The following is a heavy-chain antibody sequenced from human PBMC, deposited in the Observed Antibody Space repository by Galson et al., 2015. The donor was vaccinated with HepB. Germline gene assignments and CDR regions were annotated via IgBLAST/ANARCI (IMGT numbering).Heavy chain of an antibody. CDR2: VNPSGGST. D-gene: IGHD6-19*01. V-gene: IGHV1-46*01. J-gene: IGHJ4*02. Sequence: SVKVSCKASGYTFINYFIHWVRQAPGQGLEWMGIVNPSGGSTDYAQKFQGRVTMTRGTSTSTIYMELNSLGSEDTAVYYGARWRRGGDIVVAGYGILDYWGQGTLVTVSS. CDR1: GYTFINYF. CDR3: ARWRRGGDIVVAGYGILDY.